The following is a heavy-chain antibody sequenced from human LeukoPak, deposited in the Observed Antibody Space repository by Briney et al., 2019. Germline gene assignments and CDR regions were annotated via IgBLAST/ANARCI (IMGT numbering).Heavy chain of an antibody. CDR1: GYTFTGYY. Sequence: GASVKVSCKASGYTFTGYYMHWVRQAPGQGLEWMGRINPNSGGTNYAQKFQGRVTMTRDTSISTAYMELSSLRSEDTAVYYCARSVGYSSSWYFYWGQGTLVTVSS. J-gene: IGHJ4*02. V-gene: IGHV1-2*06. CDR3: ARSVGYSSSWYFY. D-gene: IGHD6-13*01. CDR2: INPNSGGT.